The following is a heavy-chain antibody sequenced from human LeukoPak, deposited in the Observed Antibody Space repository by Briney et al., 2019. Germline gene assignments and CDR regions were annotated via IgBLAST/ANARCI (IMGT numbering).Heavy chain of an antibody. CDR2: MNPNSGNT. CDR3: ASMHRQWLLGQFSSDAFDI. CDR1: GSTFTSYD. J-gene: IGHJ3*02. D-gene: IGHD6-19*01. V-gene: IGHV1-8*02. Sequence: ASVKVSCKASGSTFTSYDFNWVRQATGQGLEWMGWMNPNSGNTGYAQKFQGRVTMTSNTSISTAYMELSSLRSEDTAVYYCASMHRQWLLGQFSSDAFDIWGQGTKVTVPS.